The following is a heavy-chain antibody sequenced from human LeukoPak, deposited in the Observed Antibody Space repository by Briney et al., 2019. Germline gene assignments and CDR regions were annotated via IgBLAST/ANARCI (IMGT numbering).Heavy chain of an antibody. CDR2: ISGSGGST. J-gene: IGHJ4*02. CDR1: GFTFSSYA. CDR3: ATDIVVVPAAFDY. Sequence: GGFLRLSCAASGFTFSSYAMSWVRQAPGKGLEWVSAISGSGGSTYYADSVKGRFTISRDNSKNTLYLQMNSLRAEDTAVYYCATDIVVVPAAFDYWGQGTLVTVSS. V-gene: IGHV3-23*01. D-gene: IGHD2-2*01.